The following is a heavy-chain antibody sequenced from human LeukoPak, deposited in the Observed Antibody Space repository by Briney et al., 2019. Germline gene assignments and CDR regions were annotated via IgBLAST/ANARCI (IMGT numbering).Heavy chain of an antibody. CDR1: GYTFTSYG. Sequence: ASVTVSCKASGYTFTSYGISWVRQAPGQGLEWMGWISAYNGNTNYAQKLQGRVTMTTDTSTSTAYMELRSLRSDDTAVYYCARDRQWLWAPNWFDPWGQGTLVTVSS. D-gene: IGHD6-19*01. CDR3: ARDRQWLWAPNWFDP. J-gene: IGHJ5*02. CDR2: ISAYNGNT. V-gene: IGHV1-18*01.